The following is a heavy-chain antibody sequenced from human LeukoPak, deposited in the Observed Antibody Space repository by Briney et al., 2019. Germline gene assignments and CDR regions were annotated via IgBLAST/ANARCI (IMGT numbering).Heavy chain of an antibody. Sequence: ASVKVSCKASGYTFTSYYMHWVRQAPGQGLEWMGIINPSGGSTSYAQKFQGRVTITADESTSTAYMELSSLRSEDTAVYYCARGEESQDWFDPWGQGTLVTVSS. CDR2: INPSGGST. V-gene: IGHV1-46*01. J-gene: IGHJ5*02. CDR1: GYTFTSYY. CDR3: ARGEESQDWFDP.